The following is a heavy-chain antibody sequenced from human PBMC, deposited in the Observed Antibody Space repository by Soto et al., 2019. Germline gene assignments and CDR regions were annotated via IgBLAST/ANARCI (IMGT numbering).Heavy chain of an antibody. CDR1: GGSISSSSYY. D-gene: IGHD4-17*01. Sequence: PSETLSLTCTVSGGSISSSSYYWGWIRQPPGKGLEWIGSIYYSGSTYYNPSLKSRVTISVDTSKNQFSLKLSSVTAADTAVYYCARDDGYGDPEYFQLWGQGTLVTVSS. J-gene: IGHJ1*01. V-gene: IGHV4-39*02. CDR2: IYYSGST. CDR3: ARDDGYGDPEYFQL.